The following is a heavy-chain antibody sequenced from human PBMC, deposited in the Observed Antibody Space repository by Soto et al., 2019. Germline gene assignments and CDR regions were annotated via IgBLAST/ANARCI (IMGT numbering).Heavy chain of an antibody. J-gene: IGHJ4*02. CDR1: GFTFSSYG. D-gene: IGHD6-19*01. Sequence: QVQLVESGGGVVQPGRSLRLSCAASGFTFSSYGMHWVRQAPGKGLEWVAVISYDGSNKYYADSVKGRFTISRDNSKNTLYLQMNSLSAEGTAVYLCAQDRFRMAVAAALEYWGKGSLYNVS. CDR2: ISYDGSNK. V-gene: IGHV3-30*18. CDR3: AQDRFRMAVAAALEY.